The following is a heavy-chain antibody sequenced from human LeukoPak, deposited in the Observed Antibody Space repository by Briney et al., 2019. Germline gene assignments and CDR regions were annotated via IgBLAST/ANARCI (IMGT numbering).Heavy chain of an antibody. CDR3: ARIGGARWLQPDY. J-gene: IGHJ4*02. Sequence: GGSLRLSCAASGFTFSSYSMNWVRQAPGKGLEWVSSISSSSSYIYYADSVKGRFTISRDNAKNSLYLQMNSLRAEDTAVYYCARIGGARWLQPDYWGQGTLVTVSS. CDR2: ISSSSSYI. D-gene: IGHD5-24*01. CDR1: GFTFSSYS. V-gene: IGHV3-21*01.